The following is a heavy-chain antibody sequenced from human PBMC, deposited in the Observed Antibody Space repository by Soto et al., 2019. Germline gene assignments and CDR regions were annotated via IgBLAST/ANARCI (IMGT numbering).Heavy chain of an antibody. CDR2: IFSGGTT. V-gene: IGHV3-53*01. Sequence: PGESLKISCAASGFTVTSNYMSWVRQAPGKGLEWVSVIFSGGTTHYTDALRGRFTISRDNAKNSLHLQMNSLRAEDTAVYYCTRDASRDSSARGWFDPWGPGTLVTVSS. CDR3: TRDASRDSSARGWFDP. CDR1: GFTVTSNY. D-gene: IGHD6-13*01. J-gene: IGHJ5*02.